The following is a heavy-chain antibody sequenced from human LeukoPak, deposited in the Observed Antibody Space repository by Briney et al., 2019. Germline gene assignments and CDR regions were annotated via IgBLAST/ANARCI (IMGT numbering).Heavy chain of an antibody. Sequence: SETLSLTCAVYGGSFSGYYWSWIRQPPGKGLEWIGEINHSGSTKYNPSLKSRVSISVDTYKNQFSLKLSSVTAADTAVYYCARIKHPNYANFTGYYKTPKYYFDYWGQGTLVTVSS. CDR2: INHSGST. CDR1: GGSFSGYY. V-gene: IGHV4-34*01. D-gene: IGHD3-9*01. J-gene: IGHJ4*02. CDR3: ARIKHPNYANFTGYYKTPKYYFDY.